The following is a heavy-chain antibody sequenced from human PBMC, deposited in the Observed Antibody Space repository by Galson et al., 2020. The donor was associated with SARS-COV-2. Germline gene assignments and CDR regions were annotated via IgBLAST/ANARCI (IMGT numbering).Heavy chain of an antibody. CDR1: GDSVSSNSAV. Sequence: SQTLSLTCAISGDSVSSNSAVWNWIRQSPSRGLEWLGRTYYRSKWYNDYVVSVKSRITINPDTSKNQFSLQLNSVTPEVTAMYYCARGWHSFDYWGQGTLVTVSS. D-gene: IGHD6-13*01. V-gene: IGHV6-1*01. CDR2: TYYRSKWYN. CDR3: ARGWHSFDY. J-gene: IGHJ4*02.